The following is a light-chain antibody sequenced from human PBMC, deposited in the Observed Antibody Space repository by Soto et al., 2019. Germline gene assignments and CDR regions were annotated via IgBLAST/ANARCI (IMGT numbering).Light chain of an antibody. Sequence: EVVMTQSPATLSVSPGERATLSCRASQSVRSHLAWYQQKPGQDPSLLIFGASTRATGVPARFSGSESGTEFTLTISSLQSEDVAVYFCQQYNDWPRTFGGGTKVEIK. CDR1: QSVRSH. J-gene: IGKJ4*01. CDR2: GAS. CDR3: QQYNDWPRT. V-gene: IGKV3-15*01.